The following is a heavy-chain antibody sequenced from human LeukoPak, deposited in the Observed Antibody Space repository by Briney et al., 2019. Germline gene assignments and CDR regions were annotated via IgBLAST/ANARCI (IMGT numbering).Heavy chain of an antibody. CDR1: GFTFSDYY. CDR3: AKLPSSGWYYFDY. J-gene: IGHJ4*02. CDR2: ISNSGGTI. D-gene: IGHD6-19*01. V-gene: IGHV3-11*04. Sequence: GGSLRLSCAASGFTFSDYYMTWIRQAPGKGLEWVSYISNSGGTIYYTDSVKGRFTISRDNAKNSLYLQMNSLRAEDTAVYYCAKLPSSGWYYFDYWGQGTLVTVSS.